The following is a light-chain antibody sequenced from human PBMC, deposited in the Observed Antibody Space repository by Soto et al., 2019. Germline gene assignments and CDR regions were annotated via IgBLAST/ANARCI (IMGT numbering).Light chain of an antibody. CDR3: AAWDGSSWV. Sequence: QSVLTQPPSASGTPGQRVIISCSGSRSNVGSNFVYWFQQFPGTAPKLLISRNNERPSGVPDRFSGSKSGTSASLAISGPRSEDEADYYCAAWDGSSWVFGGVTKLTVL. J-gene: IGLJ3*02. V-gene: IGLV1-47*01. CDR1: RSNVGSNF. CDR2: RNN.